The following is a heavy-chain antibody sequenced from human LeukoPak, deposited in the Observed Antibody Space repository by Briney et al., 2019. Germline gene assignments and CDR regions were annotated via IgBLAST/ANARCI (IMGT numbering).Heavy chain of an antibody. CDR3: ARSDDSSDYSFNTFDY. J-gene: IGHJ4*02. CDR1: GFTFSSYG. CDR2: IRYDGSNK. D-gene: IGHD3-22*01. V-gene: IGHV3-30*02. Sequence: PRGSLRLSCAASGFTFSSYGIHWVRQAPGKGLEWVAFIRYDGSNKYYADSVKGRFTISRDNSKNTLYLQMNSLRAEDTAVYYCARSDDSSDYSFNTFDYWGQGTLVTVSS.